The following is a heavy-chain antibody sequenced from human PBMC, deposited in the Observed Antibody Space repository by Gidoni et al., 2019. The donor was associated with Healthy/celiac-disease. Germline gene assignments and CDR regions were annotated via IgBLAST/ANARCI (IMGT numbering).Heavy chain of an antibody. CDR2: MNPNSGNT. CDR1: GYTFPSYD. Sequence: QVQLVQSGAEVKKPGASVKVSCKASGYTFPSYDINWVRQATGQGLEWMGWMNPNSGNTGDAQKVQGRVTMTRNTSISTAYMELSSLRSEDTAVYYCARGHDGSGSSYYYYYYGMDVWGQGTTVTVSS. J-gene: IGHJ6*02. V-gene: IGHV1-8*01. D-gene: IGHD3-10*01. CDR3: ARGHDGSGSSYYYYYYGMDV.